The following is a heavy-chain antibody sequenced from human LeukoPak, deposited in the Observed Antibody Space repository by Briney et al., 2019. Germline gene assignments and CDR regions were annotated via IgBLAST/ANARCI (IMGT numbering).Heavy chain of an antibody. CDR2: IRSKAYGETA. D-gene: IGHD1-1*01. Sequence: GGSLRLSCTASGFTFGDYAMSWIHQAPGKGLEWVGFIRSKAYGETADYAASVKGRFTISRDDSKAIAYLQMNSLKTEDTAVYHCTRDRGAYNLYDYWGQGTLVTVSS. CDR1: GFTFGDYA. J-gene: IGHJ4*02. V-gene: IGHV3-49*03. CDR3: TRDRGAYNLYDY.